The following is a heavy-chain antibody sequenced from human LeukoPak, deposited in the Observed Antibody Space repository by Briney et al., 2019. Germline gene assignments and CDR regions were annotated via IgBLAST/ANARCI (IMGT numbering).Heavy chain of an antibody. CDR2: IKQDGSEK. CDR1: GFTFSSYW. CDR3: AKKPARYYFDY. Sequence: GGSLRLSCAASGFTFSSYWMSWVRQAPGKGLEWVANIKQDGSEKYYVDSVKGRFTISRDNAKNSLYLQMNSLRAEDTAVYYCAKKPARYYFDYWGQGTLVTVSS. J-gene: IGHJ4*02. V-gene: IGHV3-7*03.